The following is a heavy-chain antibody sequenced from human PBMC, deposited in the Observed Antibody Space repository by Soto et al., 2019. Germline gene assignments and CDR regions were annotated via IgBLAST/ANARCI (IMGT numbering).Heavy chain of an antibody. D-gene: IGHD5-12*01. CDR3: ARDQKPEGMATISGHYRMDV. V-gene: IGHV3-30-3*01. Sequence: GGSLRLSCAASGFTFSSYAMHWVRQAPGKGLEWVAVISYDGSSKYYADSVKGRFTISRDNSKNTLYLQMNSLRAEDTAVYYCARDQKPEGMATISGHYRMDVWGQGTTVTVSS. CDR1: GFTFSSYA. J-gene: IGHJ6*02. CDR2: ISYDGSSK.